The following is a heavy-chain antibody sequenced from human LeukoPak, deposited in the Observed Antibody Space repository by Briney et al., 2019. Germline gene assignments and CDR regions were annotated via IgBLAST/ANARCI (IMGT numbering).Heavy chain of an antibody. J-gene: IGHJ6*04. CDR3: ARGHSVKLERTRFYYYGMDV. V-gene: IGHV3-74*01. Sequence: GGSLRLSCAASGFTFSSYWMHWVRQAPGKGLVGVSRINSDGSSTSYADSVKGRFTISSENSKNTLYLKMNSLRAEDTAVYYCARGHSVKLERTRFYYYGMDVWGNGTTVTASS. CDR2: INSDGSST. CDR1: GFTFSSYW. D-gene: IGHD1-1*01.